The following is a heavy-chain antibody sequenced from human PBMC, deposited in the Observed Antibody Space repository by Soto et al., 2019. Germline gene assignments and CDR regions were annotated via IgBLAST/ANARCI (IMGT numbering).Heavy chain of an antibody. CDR1: GFTFSSYA. Sequence: GGSLRLSCAASGFTFSSYAMHWVRQAPGKGLEWVAVISYDGSNKYYADSVKGRFTISRDNSKNTLYLQMNSLRAEDTAVYYCARDIVVVPAAIMGGMDVWGQGTTVTVSS. D-gene: IGHD2-2*02. CDR2: ISYDGSNK. J-gene: IGHJ6*02. V-gene: IGHV3-30-3*01. CDR3: ARDIVVVPAAIMGGMDV.